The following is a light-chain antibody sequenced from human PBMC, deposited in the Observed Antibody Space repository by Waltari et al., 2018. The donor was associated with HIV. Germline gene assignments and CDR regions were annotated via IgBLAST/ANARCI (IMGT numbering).Light chain of an antibody. CDR1: QSVSSN. CDR3: QQYTNRPPRT. CDR2: GAS. V-gene: IGKV3-15*01. J-gene: IGKJ1*01. Sequence: EIVMTQSPATLSVSPGERATLSCRASQSVSSNVAWYPQNPGQAPRLLIYGASTRATGVPARFSGSGSGTEFTLIISSLQSEDFAVYYCQQYTNRPPRTFGQGTKVEVK.